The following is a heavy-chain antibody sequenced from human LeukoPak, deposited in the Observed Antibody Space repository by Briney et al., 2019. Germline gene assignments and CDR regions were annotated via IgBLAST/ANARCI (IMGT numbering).Heavy chain of an antibody. CDR1: GYTFTVYY. V-gene: IGHV1-2*02. J-gene: IGHJ4*02. CDR2: INPNSGDT. Sequence: GASVKVSCKTSGYTFTVYYIHWVRQAPGQGIEWVGWINPNSGDTNYAQRFQGRVTMTRDTSISTAYMELSSLRSDDTAVFYCANLVYSAASQYYFDYWGQGTLVTVSS. CDR3: ANLVYSAASQYYFDY. D-gene: IGHD1-26*01.